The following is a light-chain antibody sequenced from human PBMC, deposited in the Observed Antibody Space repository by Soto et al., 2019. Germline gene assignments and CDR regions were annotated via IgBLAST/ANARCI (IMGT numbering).Light chain of an antibody. CDR2: DAS. Sequence: DLQMTQSPSTLSASVGDRVTMSCRASQSISSWLAWYQQKPGKAPKLLIYDASSLESGVPSRFSGSGSGTEFTLTISSLQPDDFATYYCQQYNSYSGTFGQGTKVDIK. CDR3: QQYNSYSGT. CDR1: QSISSW. V-gene: IGKV1-5*01. J-gene: IGKJ1*01.